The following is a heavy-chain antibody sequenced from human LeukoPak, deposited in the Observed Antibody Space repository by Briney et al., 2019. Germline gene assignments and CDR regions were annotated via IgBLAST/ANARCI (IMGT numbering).Heavy chain of an antibody. D-gene: IGHD3/OR15-3a*01. Sequence: GGALRLSCAASGFTFNSYSMNWVRPAPGEGLEWVSYISSSSSTIYYADSVKGRFTISRDNAKNSLYLQMNSLRAEDTAVYYCAREALWTDYYYYYMDVWGKGTTVTVSS. J-gene: IGHJ6*03. CDR2: ISSSSSTI. CDR1: GFTFNSYS. V-gene: IGHV3-48*01. CDR3: AREALWTDYYYYYMDV.